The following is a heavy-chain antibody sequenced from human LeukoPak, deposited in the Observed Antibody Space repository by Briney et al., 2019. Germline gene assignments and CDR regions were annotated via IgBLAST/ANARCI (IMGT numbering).Heavy chain of an antibody. CDR2: ISSSSDKI. Sequence: PGGSLRLSCTASGFTFSSGDMNWVRQAPGKGLEWVSYISSSSDKIYYADSVKGRFTISRDNAKNSLYLQMNSLRAEDTAVYYCAELGITMIGGVWGKGTTVTISS. J-gene: IGHJ6*04. D-gene: IGHD3-10*02. CDR1: GFTFSSGD. V-gene: IGHV3-48*04. CDR3: AELGITMIGGV.